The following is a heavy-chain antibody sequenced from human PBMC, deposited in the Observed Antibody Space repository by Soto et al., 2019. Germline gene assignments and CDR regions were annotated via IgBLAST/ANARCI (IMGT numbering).Heavy chain of an antibody. V-gene: IGHV2-5*02. Sequence: QITLKESGPTLVKPTQTLTLTCTCSGFSLSTSGVGVGWVRQPPGKALEWLALIYWDDDKRYSPSLKSRLTITTETSKNPVVLTMTNMDPVETATYYCVYRGSSRWYWGQGTLVTVSS. D-gene: IGHD6-19*01. CDR3: VYRGSSRWY. CDR2: IYWDDDK. CDR1: GFSLSTSGVG. J-gene: IGHJ4*02.